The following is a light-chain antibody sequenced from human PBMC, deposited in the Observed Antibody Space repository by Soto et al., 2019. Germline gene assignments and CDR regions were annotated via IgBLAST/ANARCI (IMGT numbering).Light chain of an antibody. CDR1: QGIRNF. V-gene: IGKV1-27*01. J-gene: IGKJ3*01. CDR2: AAS. Sequence: DIQMTQSPTSLSASVGDRVTITCRASQGIRNFVAWYQQKPGKAPKLLIYAASTLQSGVPSRFSGSGSGTDFPLTITSLQPGDVATYPCQKYSSALVFAPGTKGKIK. CDR3: QKYSSALV.